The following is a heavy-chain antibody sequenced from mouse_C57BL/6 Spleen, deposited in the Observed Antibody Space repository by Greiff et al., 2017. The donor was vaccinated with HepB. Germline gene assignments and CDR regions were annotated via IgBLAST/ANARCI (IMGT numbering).Heavy chain of an antibody. J-gene: IGHJ3*01. Sequence: VQLQQSGAELVKPGASVKLSCKASGYTFTSYWMQWVKQRPGQGLEWIGEIDPSDSYTNYNQKFKGKATLTVDTSSSTAYMQLSSLTSEDSAVYYCARFGYSNPFAYWGQGTLVTVSA. D-gene: IGHD2-5*01. CDR3: ARFGYSNPFAY. V-gene: IGHV1-50*01. CDR2: IDPSDSYT. CDR1: GYTFTSYW.